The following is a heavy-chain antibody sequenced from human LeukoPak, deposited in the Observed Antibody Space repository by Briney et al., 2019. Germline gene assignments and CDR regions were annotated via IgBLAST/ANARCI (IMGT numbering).Heavy chain of an antibody. D-gene: IGHD2-21*02. J-gene: IGHJ4*02. CDR2: ISYDGSNK. V-gene: IGHV3-30-3*01. CDR3: ASFQGLHRGDY. CDR1: GFTFSSYA. Sequence: GGSLRLSCAASGFTFSSYAMHWVRQAPGKGLEWVAVISYDGSNKYYADSVKGRFTTSRDNSKNTLYLQMNSLRAEDTAVYYCASFQGLHRGDYWGQGTLVTVSS.